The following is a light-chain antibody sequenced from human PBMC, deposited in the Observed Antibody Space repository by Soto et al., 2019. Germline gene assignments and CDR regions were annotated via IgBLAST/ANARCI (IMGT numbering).Light chain of an antibody. CDR2: EVT. CDR3: SSYSTTSSPHVL. CDR1: RSDVGRYNY. V-gene: IGLV2-14*01. Sequence: QSALTQPASVSGSPEQSITISCTGTRSDVGRYNYVSWYQQHPGKAPKLLIYEVTYRPSGVSTRFSASKSGSTASLTISGIQAEDEADYYCSSYSTTSSPHVLFGGGTKVTVL. J-gene: IGLJ2*01.